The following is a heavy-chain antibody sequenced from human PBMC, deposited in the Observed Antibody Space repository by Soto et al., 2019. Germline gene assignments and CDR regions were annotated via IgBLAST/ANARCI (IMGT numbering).Heavy chain of an antibody. CDR1: GFTFSSYA. CDR3: ARNSGYDYYDSTGIEW. Sequence: TGGSLRLSGATSGFTFSSYAITWARRAPGKGLEWVSAIGGSGGTTYYADSVKGQITISRDNSRNTLYLQMNSLRAEDTAVYYCARNSGYDYYDSTGIEWWGQGTLVTVSS. J-gene: IGHJ4*02. CDR2: IGGSGGTT. V-gene: IGHV3-23*01. D-gene: IGHD5-12*01.